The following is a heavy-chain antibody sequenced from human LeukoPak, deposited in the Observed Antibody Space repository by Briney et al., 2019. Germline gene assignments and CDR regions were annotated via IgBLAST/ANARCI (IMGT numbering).Heavy chain of an antibody. CDR2: IYGDGYT. Sequence: GGSLRLSCAASGFIFTGNWIHWVRQAPGKGPVWVPRIYGDGYTNYADSVKGRFTISRDSGNNTVYLQMSSLRAEDTAVYYCATSVITRFDNWGQGTLVTVSS. V-gene: IGHV3-74*01. CDR1: GFIFTGNW. CDR3: ATSVITRFDN. J-gene: IGHJ4*02. D-gene: IGHD3-16*01.